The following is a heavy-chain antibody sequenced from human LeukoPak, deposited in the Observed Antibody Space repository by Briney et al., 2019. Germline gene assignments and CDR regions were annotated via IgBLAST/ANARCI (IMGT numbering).Heavy chain of an antibody. D-gene: IGHD4-23*01. CDR1: GFTFGDYA. CDR3: TSAGGNHDY. J-gene: IGHJ4*02. V-gene: IGHV3-49*04. CDR2: IRSKAYGGTT. Sequence: QPGRSLRLSCTASGFTFGDYAMSWVRQAPGKGLEWVGFIRSKAYGGTTEYAASVKGRFTISRDDSKSIAYLQMNSLKTEDTAVYYCTSAGGNHDYWGQGTLVTVSS.